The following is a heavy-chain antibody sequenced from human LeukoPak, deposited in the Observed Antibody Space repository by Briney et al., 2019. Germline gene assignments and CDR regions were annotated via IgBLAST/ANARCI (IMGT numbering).Heavy chain of an antibody. J-gene: IGHJ3*02. CDR2: INPNSGGT. V-gene: IGHV1-2*02. Sequence: ASVKASCKASGYTFTSYGISWVRQAPGQGLEWMGWINPNSGGTNYAQKFQGRVTMTRDTSISTAYMELSRLRSDDSAVYYCARGRDSGSPYDAFDIWGQGTMVTVSS. CDR1: GYTFTSYG. D-gene: IGHD1-26*01. CDR3: ARGRDSGSPYDAFDI.